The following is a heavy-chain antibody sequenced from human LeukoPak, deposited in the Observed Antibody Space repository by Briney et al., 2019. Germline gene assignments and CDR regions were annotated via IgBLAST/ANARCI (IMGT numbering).Heavy chain of an antibody. V-gene: IGHV1-58*02. CDR3: AATSYYYDSSGLRGGMDV. J-gene: IGHJ6*02. CDR2: IVVGSGNT. CDR1: GFTFTSSA. D-gene: IGHD3-22*01. Sequence: SVKASCKASGFTFTSSAMQWVRQARGQRLEWIGWIVVGSGNTNYAQKFQERVTITRDMSTSTAYMELSSLRSEDTAVYYCAATSYYYDSSGLRGGMDVWGQGTTVTVSS.